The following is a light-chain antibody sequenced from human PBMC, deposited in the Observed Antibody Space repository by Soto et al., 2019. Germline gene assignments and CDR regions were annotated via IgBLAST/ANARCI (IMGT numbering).Light chain of an antibody. J-gene: IGKJ4*01. CDR3: QQYKDWPLT. CDR1: QSIGST. Sequence: EIVMTQSPATLSVSPGERATISCRASQSIGSTLAWYQQKPGQAPRLLIYGASTRATGIPGRFSGGGSGTEFTLTISSLESEDFAVYYCQQYKDWPLTFGGGTKVDIK. V-gene: IGKV3-15*01. CDR2: GAS.